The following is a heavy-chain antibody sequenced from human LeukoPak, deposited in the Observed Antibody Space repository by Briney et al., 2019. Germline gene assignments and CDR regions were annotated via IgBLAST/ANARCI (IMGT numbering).Heavy chain of an antibody. CDR2: INWNGGST. D-gene: IGHD1-26*01. CDR1: GFTFDDYG. V-gene: IGHV3-20*04. Sequence: GGSLRLSCAASGFTFDDYGMSWVRQAPGKGLEWVSGINWNGGSTGYADSVKGRFTISRDNAKNSLYLQMNSLRAEDTALYYCARGGGSYYSNWFDPWGQGTLVTVSS. J-gene: IGHJ5*02. CDR3: ARGGGSYYSNWFDP.